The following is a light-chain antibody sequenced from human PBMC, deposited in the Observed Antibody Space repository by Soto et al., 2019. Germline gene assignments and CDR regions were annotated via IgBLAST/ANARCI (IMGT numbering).Light chain of an antibody. CDR3: QSYDSSLSGRV. V-gene: IGLV1-40*01. Sequence: QSVLTQPPSVSGAPGQRVTISCTGSSSNIGAGYDVHWYQQLPGTAHKLLISGNSNRPSGVPDRFSGSKSGTSASLAITGLQAEDEADYYCQSYDSSLSGRVFGTGTKVTVL. CDR2: GNS. CDR1: SSNIGAGYD. J-gene: IGLJ1*01.